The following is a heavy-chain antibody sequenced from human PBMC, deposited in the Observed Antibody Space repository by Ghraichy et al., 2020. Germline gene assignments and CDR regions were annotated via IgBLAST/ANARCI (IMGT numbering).Heavy chain of an antibody. V-gene: IGHV3-23*01. CDR3: ARSSSGWGCFDP. CDR1: GFTFSSYA. CDR2: ISGNGGST. Sequence: GGSLRLSCAASGFTFSSYAMSWVRQAPGKGLEWVSSISGNGGSTHYADSVKGRFTISRDNSKNTLYLQMNSLRAKDTAVYYCARSSSGWGCFDPWGQGTLVTVSS. D-gene: IGHD6-19*01. J-gene: IGHJ5*02.